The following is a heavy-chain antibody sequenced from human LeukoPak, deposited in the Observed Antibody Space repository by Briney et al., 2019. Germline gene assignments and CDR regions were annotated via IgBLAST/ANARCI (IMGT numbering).Heavy chain of an antibody. CDR1: GFTFSSYE. CDR3: ARDYSGYDSGFDY. D-gene: IGHD5-12*01. Sequence: PGGSLRLSCAASGFTFSSYEMNWVRQAPGKGLEWVSSISSSSSYIYYADSVKGRFTISRDNAKNSLYLQMNSLRAEDTAVYYCARDYSGYDSGFDYWGQGTLVTVSS. CDR2: ISSSSSYI. J-gene: IGHJ4*02. V-gene: IGHV3-21*01.